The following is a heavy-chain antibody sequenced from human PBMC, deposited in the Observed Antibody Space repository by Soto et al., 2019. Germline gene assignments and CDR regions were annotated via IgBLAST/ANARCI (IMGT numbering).Heavy chain of an antibody. D-gene: IGHD3-3*01. CDR2: IYYSGST. CDR3: AGGPYYDFWSSSGMDV. J-gene: IGHJ6*02. CDR1: GGSISSYY. V-gene: IGHV4-59*01. Sequence: SETLSLTCTVSGGSISSYYWCWIRQPPGKGLEWIGYIYYSGSTNYNPSLKSRVTISVDTSKNQFSLQLSSVTAADTAVYHCAGGPYYDFWSSSGMDVWGQGTTVTV.